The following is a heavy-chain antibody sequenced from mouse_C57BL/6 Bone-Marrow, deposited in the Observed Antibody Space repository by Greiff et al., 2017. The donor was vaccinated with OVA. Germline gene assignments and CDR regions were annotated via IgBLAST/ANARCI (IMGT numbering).Heavy chain of an antibody. V-gene: IGHV1-81*01. D-gene: IGHD3-2*02. CDR1: GYTFTSYG. CDR3: ARRQLRLRNRYYAMDY. J-gene: IGHJ4*01. CDR2: IYPRSGNT. Sequence: QVQLQQSGAELARPGASVKLSCKASGYTFTSYGISWVKQRPGQGLEWIGEIYPRSGNTYYNEKFKGKATLTADKSSSTAYMELRSLTSEDSAVYFCARRQLRLRNRYYAMDYWGQGTSVTVSS.